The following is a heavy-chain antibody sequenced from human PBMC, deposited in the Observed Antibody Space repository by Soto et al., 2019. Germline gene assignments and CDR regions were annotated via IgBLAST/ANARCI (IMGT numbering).Heavy chain of an antibody. D-gene: IGHD1-26*01. CDR1: GFTFSDYP. CDR3: ARDFIVGAPDYFDY. CDR2: ISYDGRVK. Sequence: QVQLVESGGGVVQPGRSLRLSCAASGFTFSDYPMHWVRQAPGKGLGWVAVISYDGRVKYYVDSVKGRFTISRDDSKNTLYLQMNSLRVDDTAVYYCARDFIVGAPDYFDYWGQGTLVTVSS. J-gene: IGHJ4*02. V-gene: IGHV3-30*04.